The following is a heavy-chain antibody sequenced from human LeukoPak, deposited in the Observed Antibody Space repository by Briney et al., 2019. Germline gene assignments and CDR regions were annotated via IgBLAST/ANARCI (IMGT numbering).Heavy chain of an antibody. CDR1: GGSISGYY. Sequence: SETLSLTXTVSGGSISGYYWGWIRQPPGKGLEWIGSIYHSGSTYYNPSLKSRVTISVDTSKNQFSLKLSSVTAADMAVYYCARNRDTANDAFDIWGQGTMVTVSS. CDR2: IYHSGST. J-gene: IGHJ3*02. D-gene: IGHD5-18*01. CDR3: ARNRDTANDAFDI. V-gene: IGHV4-38-2*02.